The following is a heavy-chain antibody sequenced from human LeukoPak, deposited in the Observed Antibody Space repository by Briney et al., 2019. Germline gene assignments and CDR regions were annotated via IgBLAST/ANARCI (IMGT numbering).Heavy chain of an antibody. CDR3: AKVMKGSERLTMVRGVIIKTAGLYYMDV. D-gene: IGHD3-10*01. V-gene: IGHV4-59*01. CDR1: GGSISSYY. CDR2: IYNSGST. J-gene: IGHJ6*03. Sequence: SETLSLTCTVSGGSISSYYWSWIRQPPGKGLEWIGYIYNSGSTNYNPSLKSRVTISLDTSKNQFSLMLSSVTAADTAVYYCAKVMKGSERLTMVRGVIIKTAGLYYMDVWGKGTTVTVSS.